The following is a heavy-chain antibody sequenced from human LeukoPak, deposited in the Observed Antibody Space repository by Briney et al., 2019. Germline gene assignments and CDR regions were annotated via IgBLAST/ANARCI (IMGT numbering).Heavy chain of an antibody. CDR1: GDSISSTIHY. D-gene: IGHD6-13*01. CDR2: IYYSGST. CDR3: ARRYGSSWYLGWFDP. V-gene: IGHV4-39*01. J-gene: IGHJ5*02. Sequence: SETLSLTCTVSGDSISSTIHYWGWIRQPPGKGLEWIGSIYYSGSTYYNPSLKGRVTISVDTSKNQFSLKLSSVTAADTAVYYCARRYGSSWYLGWFDPWGQGTLVTVSS.